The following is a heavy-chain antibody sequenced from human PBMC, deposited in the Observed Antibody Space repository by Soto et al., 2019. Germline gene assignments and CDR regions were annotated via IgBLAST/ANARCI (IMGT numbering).Heavy chain of an antibody. CDR2: ISWNSGSI. CDR3: ETDVDTDMVTSFDY. J-gene: IGHJ4*02. V-gene: IGHV3-9*01. CDR1: GFTFDDYA. D-gene: IGHD5-18*01. Sequence: PGGSLRLSCAASGFTFDDYAMHWVRQAPGKGLEWVSGISWNSGSIGYADSVKGRFTISRDNAKNSLYLQMNSLRAEDTALYYCETDVDTDMVTSFDYWGQGTLVTVSS.